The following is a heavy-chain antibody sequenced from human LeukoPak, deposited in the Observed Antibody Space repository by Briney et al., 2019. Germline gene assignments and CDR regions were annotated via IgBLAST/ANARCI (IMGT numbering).Heavy chain of an antibody. V-gene: IGHV4-34*01. J-gene: IGHJ3*02. Sequence: SETLSLTCAVYGGSFSGYYWNWIRQSPGKGLEWIGEINHSGSTTYNPSLKSRDSISIDTSKKQFSLKLNSVTAADTAVYYCARRTSDSSGNYYGAFDIWGQGTVVTVSS. CDR3: ARRTSDSSGNYYGAFDI. D-gene: IGHD3-22*01. CDR2: INHSGST. CDR1: GGSFSGYY.